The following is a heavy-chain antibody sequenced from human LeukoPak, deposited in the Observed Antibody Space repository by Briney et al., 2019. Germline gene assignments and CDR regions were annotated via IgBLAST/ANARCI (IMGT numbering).Heavy chain of an antibody. CDR1: GYIFTGYY. D-gene: IGHD6-13*01. Sequence: ASVKVSCKPSGYIFTGYYLHWVRQAPGQGLEWMGWMNPSSGGTTSAPKLQGRVTMTRDTSISTAYMELSRLRSDDTALYYCARDLVRMGTAAAGTGFDYWGQGTLVTVSS. J-gene: IGHJ4*01. CDR3: ARDLVRMGTAAAGTGFDY. CDR2: MNPSSGGT. V-gene: IGHV1-2*02.